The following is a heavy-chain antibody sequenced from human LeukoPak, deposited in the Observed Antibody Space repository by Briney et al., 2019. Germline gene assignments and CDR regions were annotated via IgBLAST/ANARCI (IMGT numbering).Heavy chain of an antibody. CDR1: GFTFSSYE. Sequence: GGSLRLSCAASGFTFSSYEMNWVRQAPGQGLEWVSYISSSGSTIYYADSVKGRFTISRDNAKNTLYLQMNSLRVEDTAVYYCARGRGWYFDLWGRGTLVTVSS. CDR3: ARGRGWYFDL. V-gene: IGHV3-48*03. D-gene: IGHD3-10*01. J-gene: IGHJ2*01. CDR2: ISSSGSTI.